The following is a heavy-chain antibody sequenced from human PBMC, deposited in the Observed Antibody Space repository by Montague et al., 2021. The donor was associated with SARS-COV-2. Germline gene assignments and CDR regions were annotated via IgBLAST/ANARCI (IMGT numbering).Heavy chain of an antibody. Sequence: SXTLSLTCTVSGGSISSSSYYWGWIRQPPGKGLEWIGSIYYSGSTYYNPSLKSRVTISVDTSKNQFSLKLSSVTAADTAVYYCARHTPCWSGSKHPFDYWGQGTLVTVSS. D-gene: IGHD3-3*01. CDR2: IYYSGST. J-gene: IGHJ4*02. CDR3: ARHTPCWSGSKHPFDY. CDR1: GGSISSSSYY. V-gene: IGHV4-39*01.